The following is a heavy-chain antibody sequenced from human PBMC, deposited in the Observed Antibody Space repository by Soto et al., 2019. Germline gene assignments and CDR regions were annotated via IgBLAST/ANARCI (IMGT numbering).Heavy chain of an antibody. CDR3: ARGGIAAAGTFTFDY. V-gene: IGHV6-1*01. D-gene: IGHD6-13*01. CDR2: TYYRSKWYN. Sequence: SQTLSLTCVISGDSVSSNSAAWNWIRQSPSRGLEWLGRTYYRSKWYNDYAVSVKSRITINPDTSKNQFSLQLNSVTPEDTAVYYCARGGIAAAGTFTFDYWGQGTLVTVSS. CDR1: GDSVSSNSAA. J-gene: IGHJ4*02.